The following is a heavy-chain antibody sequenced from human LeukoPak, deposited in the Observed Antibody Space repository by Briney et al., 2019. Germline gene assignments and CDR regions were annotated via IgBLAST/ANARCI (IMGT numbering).Heavy chain of an antibody. J-gene: IGHJ3*02. V-gene: IGHV1-2*02. CDR2: INPNSGGT. Sequence: ASVKVSCKASGYTFTGYYMHWVRQAPGQGLEWMGWINPNSGGTNYAQKFQGRVTMTRDTSISTAYMELSRLRSDDTAVYYCAMRIAAAGTDVAFDIWGQGTMVTVSS. CDR1: GYTFTGYY. CDR3: AMRIAAAGTDVAFDI. D-gene: IGHD6-13*01.